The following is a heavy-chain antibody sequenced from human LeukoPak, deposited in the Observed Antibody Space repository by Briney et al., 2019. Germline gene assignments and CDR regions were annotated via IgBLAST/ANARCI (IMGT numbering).Heavy chain of an antibody. Sequence: GASLILSYAASGFTFSSYRMNWVRQAPGNRLEWVSYFSSSTSTIYYADSVNDRFTISRDNAKNSLYLQMNSLRAEDTAVYYCTFRPIRSSSWYDAFEIWGKGTMVTVSS. J-gene: IGHJ3*02. CDR3: TFRPIRSSSWYDAFEI. CDR1: GFTFSSYR. V-gene: IGHV3-48*01. CDR2: FSSSTSTI. D-gene: IGHD6-13*01.